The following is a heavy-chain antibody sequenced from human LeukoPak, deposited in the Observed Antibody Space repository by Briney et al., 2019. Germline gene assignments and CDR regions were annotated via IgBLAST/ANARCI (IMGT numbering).Heavy chain of an antibody. J-gene: IGHJ4*02. CDR2: VHHDGSER. CDR1: GFTFSNYY. Sequence: GRSLRLSCAASGFTFSNYYMHWVRQAPDKGLEWVAVVHHDGSERYYADSVKGRFTISRDNSKNTLYVQMDSLRVEDTAVYYCATGSGYYYDHWGQGTLVTVSS. V-gene: IGHV3-30*12. CDR3: ATGSGYYYDH. D-gene: IGHD3-22*01.